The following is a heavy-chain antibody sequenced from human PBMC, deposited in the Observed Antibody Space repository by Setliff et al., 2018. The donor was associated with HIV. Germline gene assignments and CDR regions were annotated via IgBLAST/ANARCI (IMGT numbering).Heavy chain of an antibody. D-gene: IGHD6-19*01. CDR1: GGSFSGYY. CDR3: AKGVAGLQYYYYYMDV. CDR2: ITHSGST. V-gene: IGHV4-34*01. J-gene: IGHJ6*03. Sequence: SETLSLTCAVYGGSFSGYYWAWIRQPPGKGLEWIGEITHSGSTNYNPSLETRVTISVDTSKNQFSLKLSSVTAADTAVYYCAKGVAGLQYYYYYMDVWGKGTKVTVSS.